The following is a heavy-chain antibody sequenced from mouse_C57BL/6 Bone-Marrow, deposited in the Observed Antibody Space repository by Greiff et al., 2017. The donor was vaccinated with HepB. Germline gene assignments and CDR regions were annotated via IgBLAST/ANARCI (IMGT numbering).Heavy chain of an antibody. CDR2: ISGGGGNT. J-gene: IGHJ3*01. CDR3: ARGSSGTGWYAD. Sequence: EVKLVESGGGLVKPGGSLKLSCAASGFTFSSYTMSWVRQTPEKRLEWVATISGGGGNTYYPDSVKGRYTISRDNAKHTLYLQMSSLRSEDTAMYNCARGSSGTGWYADWGQGTLVTVSA. CDR1: GFTFSSYT. V-gene: IGHV5-9*04. D-gene: IGHD3-2*02.